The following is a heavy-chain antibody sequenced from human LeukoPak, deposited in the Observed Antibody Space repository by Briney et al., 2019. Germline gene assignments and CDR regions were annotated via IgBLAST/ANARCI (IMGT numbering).Heavy chain of an antibody. V-gene: IGHV3-7*01. CDR3: ARDRRWLRTFDY. D-gene: IGHD5-24*01. CDR1: GFTFSSYA. J-gene: IGHJ4*02. Sequence: GGSLRLSCAASGFTFSSYAMSWVRQAPGKGLEWVANIKQDGSEKYYVDSVKGRFTISRDNAKNSLYLQMNSLRAEDTAVYYCARDRRWLRTFDYWGQGTLVTVSS. CDR2: IKQDGSEK.